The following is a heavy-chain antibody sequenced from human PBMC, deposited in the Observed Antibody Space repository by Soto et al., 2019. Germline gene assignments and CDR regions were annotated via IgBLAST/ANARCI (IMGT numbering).Heavy chain of an antibody. CDR2: FDPEDGET. CDR3: ATMNMLSRGNYYSYYMDV. V-gene: IGHV1-24*01. Sequence: ASVKVSCKVSGYTLTELSMHWVRQAPGKELEWMGGFDPEDGETIYAQKFQGRVTMTEDTSTDTAYMELSSLRSEDTAVYYCATMNMLSRGNYYSYYMDVWGKGTSVTGS. D-gene: IGHD2-8*01. J-gene: IGHJ6*03. CDR1: GYTLTELS.